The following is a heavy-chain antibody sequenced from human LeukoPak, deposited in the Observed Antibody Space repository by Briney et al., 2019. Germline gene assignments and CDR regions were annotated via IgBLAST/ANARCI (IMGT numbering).Heavy chain of an antibody. V-gene: IGHV4-39*07. J-gene: IGHJ3*02. CDR1: GGSISSSSYY. CDR3: ARARVVPAAIKSAFDI. D-gene: IGHD2-2*02. Sequence: PSETLSLTCTVSGGSISSSSYYWGWIRQPPGKGLEWIGSIYYSGSTYYNPSLKSRVTISVDTSKNQFSLKLSSVTAADTAVYYCARARVVPAAIKSAFDIWGQGTMVTVSS. CDR2: IYYSGST.